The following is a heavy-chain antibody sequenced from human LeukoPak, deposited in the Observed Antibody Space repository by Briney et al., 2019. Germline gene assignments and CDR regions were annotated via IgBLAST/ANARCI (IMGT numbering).Heavy chain of an antibody. V-gene: IGHV3-23*01. Sequence: TGGSLRLSCAASGFTFSSYGMSWVRQAPGTGLEWVSAISGSGGSTYYADSVKGRFTISRDNSKNTLYLQMNSLRAEDTALYYCARSTCSSTSCPPSGYWGQGTLVTVSS. D-gene: IGHD2-2*01. J-gene: IGHJ4*02. CDR2: ISGSGGST. CDR1: GFTFSSYG. CDR3: ARSTCSSTSCPPSGY.